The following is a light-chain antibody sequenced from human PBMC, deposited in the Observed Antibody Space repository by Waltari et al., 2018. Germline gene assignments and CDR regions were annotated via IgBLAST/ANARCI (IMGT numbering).Light chain of an antibody. Sequence: QSALTQPASVSGSPGQSITISCPGTSSDVGGYNYVPWYQQHPGKAPKLMIYDVTNRASGVSSRFTGSKSGNTASLTISGLQTDDEADYYCSSYRKSSTAGGVFGTGTKVTVL. J-gene: IGLJ1*01. CDR2: DVT. CDR1: SSDVGGYNY. V-gene: IGLV2-14*03. CDR3: SSYRKSSTAGGV.